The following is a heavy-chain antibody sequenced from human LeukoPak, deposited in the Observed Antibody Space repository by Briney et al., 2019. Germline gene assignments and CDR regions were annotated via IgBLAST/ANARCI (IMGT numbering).Heavy chain of an antibody. CDR2: MNPNSGNT. CDR1: GYTFTSYD. CDR3: ARDLCSGGSCYLYFDY. J-gene: IGHJ4*02. V-gene: IGHV1-8*03. D-gene: IGHD2-15*01. Sequence: ASVKVSCKASGYTFTSYDINWVRQATGQGLEWMGWMNPNSGNTGYAQKFQGRVTITRNTSISTAYMELSSLRSEDTAVYYCARDLCSGGSCYLYFDYWGQGTLVTVSS.